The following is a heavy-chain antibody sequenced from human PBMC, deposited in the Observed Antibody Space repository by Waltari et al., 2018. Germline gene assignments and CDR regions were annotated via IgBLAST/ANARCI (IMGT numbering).Heavy chain of an antibody. CDR2: IFPGASDP. D-gene: IGHD2-8*02. Sequence: EVQLVQSGAEVKKPGESLKISCTGSGYSFTSYWIGWVRQMPGNGLEWMGSIFPGASDPRYSPSFQGHVSISADKSISTAYLQWSSLKASDTAMYYCARHLVVVKGDAFYIWGQGTMVTVSS. CDR1: GYSFTSYW. CDR3: ARHLVVVKGDAFYI. J-gene: IGHJ3*02. V-gene: IGHV5-51*01.